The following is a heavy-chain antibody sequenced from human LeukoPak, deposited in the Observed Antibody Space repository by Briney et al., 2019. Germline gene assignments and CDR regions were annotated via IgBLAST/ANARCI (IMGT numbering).Heavy chain of an antibody. V-gene: IGHV3-73*01. CDR1: GFSFSASS. D-gene: IGHD1-1*01. CDR3: TRGMLTTDQGFDY. Sequence: GGSLRLSCAASGFSFSASSIHWVRQASGKGLEWVGRLRSKTYNYGTTYAASGKGRFIFSRDDSENTAYLQMNSLKTEDTALYYCTRGMLTTDQGFDYWGQGTLVTVSS. CDR2: LRSKTYNYGT. J-gene: IGHJ4*02.